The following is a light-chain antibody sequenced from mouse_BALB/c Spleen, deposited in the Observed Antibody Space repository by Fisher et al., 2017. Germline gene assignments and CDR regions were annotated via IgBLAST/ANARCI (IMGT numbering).Light chain of an antibody. Sequence: IVLTQSTAIMSASPGEKVTITCSASSSVSYMHWFQQKSGTSPKLWIYSTSSLASGVPARFSGSGSGTSYSLTISRMEAEDAATYYCQQFTTFGGGTKLEIK. CDR3: QQFTT. CDR2: STS. V-gene: IGKV4-57*01. J-gene: IGKJ1*01. CDR1: SSVSY.